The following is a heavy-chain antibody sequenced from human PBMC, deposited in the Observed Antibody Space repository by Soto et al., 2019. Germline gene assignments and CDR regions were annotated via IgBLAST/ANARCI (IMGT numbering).Heavy chain of an antibody. CDR2: IIPILGIA. Sequence: SVKVSCKASGGTFSSYTISWVRQAPGQGLEWMGRIIPILGIANYAQKFQGRVTITADKSTSTAYMELSSLRSEDTAVYYCASSYDSSGYHFDYWGQGTLVTVSS. V-gene: IGHV1-69*02. J-gene: IGHJ4*02. D-gene: IGHD3-22*01. CDR3: ASSYDSSGYHFDY. CDR1: GGTFSSYT.